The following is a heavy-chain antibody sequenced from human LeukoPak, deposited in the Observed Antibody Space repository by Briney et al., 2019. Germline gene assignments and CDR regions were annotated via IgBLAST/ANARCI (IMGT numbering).Heavy chain of an antibody. D-gene: IGHD3-22*01. V-gene: IGHV4-39*07. CDR3: ARYDSSGYYMRHFDY. J-gene: IGHJ4*02. CDR2: IYYSGST. Sequence: PSETLSLTCTVSGGSISSSSYYWGWIRQPPGKGLEWIGSIYYSGSTYYNPSLKSRVTISVDKSKNQFSLKLSSVAAADTAVYYCARYDSSGYYMRHFDYWGQGTLVTVSS. CDR1: GGSISSSSYY.